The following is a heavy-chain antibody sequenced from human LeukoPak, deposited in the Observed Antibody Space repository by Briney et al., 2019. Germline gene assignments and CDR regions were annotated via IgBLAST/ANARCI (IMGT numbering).Heavy chain of an antibody. V-gene: IGHV3-48*01. CDR3: ARDLTSAYWTPGGYYYYMDV. J-gene: IGHJ6*03. CDR2: ITSDSSFM. CDR1: GFTFNTYS. Sequence: PGGSLRLSCAASGFTFNTYSMNWVRQAPGKGLEWISYITSDSSFMYYADSVKGRFTISRDNAKNSVYLQMNSLRVEDTAVYYCARDLTSAYWTPGGYYYYMDVWGTGTTVTVSS. D-gene: IGHD3-16*01.